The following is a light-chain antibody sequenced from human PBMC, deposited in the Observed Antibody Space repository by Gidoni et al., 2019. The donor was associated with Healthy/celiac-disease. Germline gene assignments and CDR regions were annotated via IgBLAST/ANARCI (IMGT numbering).Light chain of an antibody. CDR2: QDS. CDR1: KLGDKY. V-gene: IGLV3-1*01. Sequence: SYELTQPPSVSVSPGPTARITCSGDKLGDKYACWYQQKPCQSPVLVIYQDSKRPSGIPERFSGSNSGNTATLTISGTQAMDEADYYCQAWDSSTVVFGGGTKLTVL. J-gene: IGLJ2*01. CDR3: QAWDSSTVV.